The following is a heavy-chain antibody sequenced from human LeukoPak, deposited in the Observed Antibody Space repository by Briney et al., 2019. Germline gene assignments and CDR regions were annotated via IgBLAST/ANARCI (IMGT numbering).Heavy chain of an antibody. Sequence: GGSLRLSCAASGFTFSSYAMHWVRQAPGKGLEWVAVISYDGSNKYYADSVKGRFTISRDNSKNTLYLQMNSLRAEDTAVYYCAREVFRGGGYSYYGMDVWGQGTTVTVSS. J-gene: IGHJ6*02. V-gene: IGHV3-30*04. D-gene: IGHD3-10*01. CDR3: AREVFRGGGYSYYGMDV. CDR1: GFTFSSYA. CDR2: ISYDGSNK.